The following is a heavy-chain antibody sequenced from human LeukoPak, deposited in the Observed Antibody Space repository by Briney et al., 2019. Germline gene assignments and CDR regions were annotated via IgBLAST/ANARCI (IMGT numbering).Heavy chain of an antibody. Sequence: GGSLRLSCAASGFTFSSYSMNWVREATGKGLEWVSYISGSNIYIYRADSVKRRFNISREHAENTLSLQINSLSAEDTAVYYCARRRSDWYFDYWGQGTLVIVSS. CDR1: GFTFSSYS. J-gene: IGHJ4*02. D-gene: IGHD2-21*02. CDR3: ARRRSDWYFDY. V-gene: IGHV3-21*01. CDR2: ISGSNIYI.